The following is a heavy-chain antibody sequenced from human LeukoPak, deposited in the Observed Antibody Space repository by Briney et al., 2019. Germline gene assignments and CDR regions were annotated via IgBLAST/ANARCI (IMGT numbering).Heavy chain of an antibody. CDR3: ARDRITIFGVVKWYMDV. CDR1: GGSINSYY. J-gene: IGHJ6*03. D-gene: IGHD3-3*01. Sequence: SETLSLTCTVSGGSINSYYWSWIRQPPGRGLEWIGSIHYSGSTSYNPSLRSRVTISVDKSKNQFFLKLSSVTATDTAVYYCARDRITIFGVVKWYMDVWGKGTTVTVSS. CDR2: IHYSGST. V-gene: IGHV4-59*01.